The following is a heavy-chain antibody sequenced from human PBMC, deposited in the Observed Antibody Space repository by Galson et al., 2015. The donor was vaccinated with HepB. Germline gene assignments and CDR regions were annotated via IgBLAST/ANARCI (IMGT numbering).Heavy chain of an antibody. D-gene: IGHD6-6*01. CDR1: GFTFSNYN. CDR3: AKGTIAARPNWFDP. J-gene: IGHJ5*02. Sequence: SLRLSCAASGFTFSNYNMNWVRQTPGKGLEWDSCISSSSSYIYYADSVKGRFTISRDDAKNSLYLQMNSLRAEDTAVYYCAKGTIAARPNWFDPWGQGTLVTVSS. V-gene: IGHV3-21*04. CDR2: ISSSSSYI.